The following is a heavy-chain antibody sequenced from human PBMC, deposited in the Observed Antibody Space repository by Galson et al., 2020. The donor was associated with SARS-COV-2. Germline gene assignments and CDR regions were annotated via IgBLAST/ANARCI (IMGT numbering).Heavy chain of an antibody. CDR2: IWYDGSNK. J-gene: IGHJ4*02. Sequence: GGSLRLSCAASGFTFSSYGMHWVRQAPGKGLEWVAVIWYDGSNKYYADSVKGRFTISRDNSKNTLYLQMNSLRAEDTAVYYCARDKPLGDGYYGYYWGQGTLVTVSS. D-gene: IGHD3-10*01. CDR1: GFTFSSYG. V-gene: IGHV3-33*01. CDR3: ARDKPLGDGYYGYY.